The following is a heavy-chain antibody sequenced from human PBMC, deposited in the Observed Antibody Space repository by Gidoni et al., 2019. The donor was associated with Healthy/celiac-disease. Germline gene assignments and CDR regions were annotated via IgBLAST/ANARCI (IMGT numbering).Heavy chain of an antibody. D-gene: IGHD3-10*01. J-gene: IGHJ4*02. CDR3: ARDGYGNTPGEYFDY. CDR1: VGSISRGGYY. V-gene: IGHV4-31*03. Sequence: QVQLQESGPGLVNPSQPLSLTCTVSVGSISRGGYYWSWIRQHPGKGLEWIGYIYYSGSTYYNPSLKSRVTISVDTSKNQFSLKLSSVTAADTAVYYCARDGYGNTPGEYFDYWGQGTLVTVSS. CDR2: IYYSGST.